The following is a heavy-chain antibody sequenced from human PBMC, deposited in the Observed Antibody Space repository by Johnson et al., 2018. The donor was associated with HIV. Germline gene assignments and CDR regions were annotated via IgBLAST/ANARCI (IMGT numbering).Heavy chain of an antibody. CDR2: IRYDGSKK. CDR3: ARVGVSGYDLAAFDI. J-gene: IGHJ3*02. V-gene: IGHV3-33*08. Sequence: QVQLVESGGGVVQPGRSLRLSCAASGFTFSSYGMHWVRQAPGKGLEWVALIRYDGSKKYYADSVKGRFTISRDNSKNTLFLHMNSLRTEDTAIYYFARVGVSGYDLAAFDIWGRGTMVTVSS. D-gene: IGHD5-12*01. CDR1: GFTFSSYG.